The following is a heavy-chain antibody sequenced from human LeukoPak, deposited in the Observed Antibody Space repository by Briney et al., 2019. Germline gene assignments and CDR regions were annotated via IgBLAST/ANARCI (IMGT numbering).Heavy chain of an antibody. CDR2: ISSSGSTI. CDR3: AELGITMIGGV. J-gene: IGHJ6*04. Sequence: GGSLRLSCAASGFTFDDYAMHWVRQAPGKGMEWVSYISSSGSTIYYADSVKGRFTISRDNDKNSLYLQMNSLRAEDTAVYYWAELGITMIGGVWGKGTTVTISS. V-gene: IGHV3-48*03. CDR1: GFTFDDYA. D-gene: IGHD3-10*02.